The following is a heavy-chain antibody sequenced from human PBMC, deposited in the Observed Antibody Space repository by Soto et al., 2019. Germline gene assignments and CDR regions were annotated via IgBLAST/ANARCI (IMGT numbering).Heavy chain of an antibody. V-gene: IGHV3-9*01. J-gene: IGHJ3*02. CDR1: GFTFDDYA. D-gene: IGHD6-19*01. Sequence: SLRLSCAASGFTFDDYAMHWVRQAPGKGLEWGSGISWNSGSIGYADSVKGRFTISRDNAKNSLYLQMNSLRAEDTALYYCAKGQWLPHYAFDIWGQGTMVTVSS. CDR2: ISWNSGSI. CDR3: AKGQWLPHYAFDI.